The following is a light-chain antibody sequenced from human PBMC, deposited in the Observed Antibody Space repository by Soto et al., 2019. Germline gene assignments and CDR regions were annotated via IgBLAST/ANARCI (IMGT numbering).Light chain of an antibody. J-gene: IGLJ2*01. V-gene: IGLV2-8*01. CDR3: NSYGGNTNVV. CDR2: EVS. CDR1: SSDVGGYDF. Sequence: QSALTQPPSASGSPGQSVTISCTGTSSDVGGYDFVSWYQRHPGKAPKILIYEVSKRASGVPDRFSGSKSGNTASLTVSGLQPDDEADYYCNSYGGNTNVVFGGGTKVTVL.